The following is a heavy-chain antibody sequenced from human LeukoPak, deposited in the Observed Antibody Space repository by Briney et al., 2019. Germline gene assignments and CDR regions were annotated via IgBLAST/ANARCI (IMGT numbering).Heavy chain of an antibody. CDR3: ARDSTYCYASGSSGPHYFDY. J-gene: IGHJ4*02. Sequence: PGRSLRLSCAASGFTFSSYAMHWVRQAPGKGLEWVAVISYDGGITNYADSVKGRFTISRDNSKNTLYLQLNSLRAEDAAVYYCARDSTYCYASGSSGPHYFDYWGQGTPVTVSS. D-gene: IGHD3-10*01. CDR1: GFTFSSYA. CDR2: ISYDGGIT. V-gene: IGHV3-30*01.